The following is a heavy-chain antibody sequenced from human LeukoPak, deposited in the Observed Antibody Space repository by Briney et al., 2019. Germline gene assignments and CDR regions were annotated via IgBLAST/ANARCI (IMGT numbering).Heavy chain of an antibody. Sequence: ASVKVSCTASGYTFTSYYIHWVRQAPGQGLEWMGIINPAGGSTTYAQKFQGSRLTLTRDTSTSTVYMELSSLRSEDTAVYYRARGRGVHDSHTYDYFDHWGQGSLVTVSS. J-gene: IGHJ4*02. D-gene: IGHD3-22*01. CDR3: ARGRGVHDSHTYDYFDH. CDR1: GYTFTSYY. CDR2: INPAGGST. V-gene: IGHV1-46*01.